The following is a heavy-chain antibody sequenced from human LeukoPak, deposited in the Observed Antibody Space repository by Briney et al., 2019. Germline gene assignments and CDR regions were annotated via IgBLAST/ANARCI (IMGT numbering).Heavy chain of an antibody. V-gene: IGHV4-31*03. D-gene: IGHD4-23*01. J-gene: IGHJ5*02. CDR2: IYYSGST. Sequence: PSQTLSLTCTVSGGSISSGGYYWSWIRQHPGKGLEWIGYIYYSGSTYYNPSLKGRVTISVDTSKNQFSLKLSSVTAADTAVYYCARWTTVGSNWFDPWGQGTLVTVSS. CDR1: GGSISSGGYY. CDR3: ARWTTVGSNWFDP.